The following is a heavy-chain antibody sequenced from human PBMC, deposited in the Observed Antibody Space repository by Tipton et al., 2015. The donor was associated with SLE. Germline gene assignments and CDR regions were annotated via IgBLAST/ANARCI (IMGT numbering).Heavy chain of an antibody. CDR2: VYYTGTT. J-gene: IGHJ6*02. Sequence: LRLSCTVSDDSITTDYWTLIRQPPGKGLDWIGSVYYTGTTFYNPSLESRVTVSVDTSKDQFSLNLSSVTAADTAVYYCARGRYYYYGMDVWGLGTTVTVSS. CDR1: DDSITTDY. V-gene: IGHV4-59*13. CDR3: ARGRYYYYGMDV. D-gene: IGHD3-10*01.